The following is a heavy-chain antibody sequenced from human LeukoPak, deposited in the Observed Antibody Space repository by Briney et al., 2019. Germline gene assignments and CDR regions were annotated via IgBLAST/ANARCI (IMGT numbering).Heavy chain of an antibody. J-gene: IGHJ4*02. D-gene: IGHD6-6*01. CDR1: GYTFTSYY. Sequence: GASVKVSCKASGYTFTSYYMHWVRQAPGQGLEWMGIINPSGGSTSYAQKFQGRVTMTRDTSTSTVYMELSSLRSEDTAVYYCARDVLTAARSYYFDYWGQGTLVTVSS. CDR2: INPSGGST. V-gene: IGHV1-46*01. CDR3: ARDVLTAARSYYFDY.